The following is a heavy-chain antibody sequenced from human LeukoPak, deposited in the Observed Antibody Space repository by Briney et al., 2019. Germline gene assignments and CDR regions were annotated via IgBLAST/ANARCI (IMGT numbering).Heavy chain of an antibody. Sequence: PGGSLRLSCVASGFTFSHYSMNWVRQAPGKGLEWVAVISYDGSNKYYADSVKGRFTISRDNSKNTLYLQMNSLRAEDTAVYYCARDSDYAVTSNWGQGTLVTVSS. CDR2: ISYDGSNK. V-gene: IGHV3-30*03. CDR1: GFTFSHYS. D-gene: IGHD4-17*01. J-gene: IGHJ4*02. CDR3: ARDSDYAVTSN.